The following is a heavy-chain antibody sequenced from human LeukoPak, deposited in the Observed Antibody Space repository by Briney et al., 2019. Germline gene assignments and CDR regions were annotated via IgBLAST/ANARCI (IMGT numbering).Heavy chain of an antibody. CDR3: AKRQIIVVSAFDY. CDR2: ISGSGGST. Sequence: AGGSLRLSCASSGFTFSSYAMSWVRQAPGKGREWVSAISGSGGSTYYADSVKGRFTISRDNSKNTLYLQMNSLRAEDTAVYYCAKRQIIVVSAFDYWGQGTLVTVSS. D-gene: IGHD2-2*01. J-gene: IGHJ4*02. CDR1: GFTFSSYA. V-gene: IGHV3-23*01.